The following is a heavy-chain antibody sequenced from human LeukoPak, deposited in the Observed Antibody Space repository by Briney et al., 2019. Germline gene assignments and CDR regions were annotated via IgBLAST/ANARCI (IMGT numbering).Heavy chain of an antibody. CDR1: GYTFTGYY. CDR2: ISAYNGNT. V-gene: IGHV1-18*04. D-gene: IGHD3-10*01. CDR3: ARDVGYYGSGNNWFDP. J-gene: IGHJ5*02. Sequence: ASVKVSCKASGYTFTGYYMHWVRQAPGQGLEWMGWISAYNGNTNYAQKLQGRVTMTTDTSTSTAYMELRSLRSDDTAVYYCARDVGYYGSGNNWFDPWGQGTLVTVSS.